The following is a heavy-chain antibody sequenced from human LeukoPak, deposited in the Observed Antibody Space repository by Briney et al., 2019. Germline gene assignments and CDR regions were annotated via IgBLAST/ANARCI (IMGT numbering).Heavy chain of an antibody. CDR2: INAYNGQT. V-gene: IGHV1-18*01. D-gene: IGHD3-10*01. CDR3: ARRSGSGSYIDY. Sequence: ASVKVSCKASGYTFTSNGISWVRQAPGQGLEWMGWINAYNGQTNYAQKLQGRVTMTTDTSTSTAYMELRSLRSDDTAVYYCARRSGSGSYIDYWGQGTLVTVSS. CDR1: GYTFTSNG. J-gene: IGHJ4*02.